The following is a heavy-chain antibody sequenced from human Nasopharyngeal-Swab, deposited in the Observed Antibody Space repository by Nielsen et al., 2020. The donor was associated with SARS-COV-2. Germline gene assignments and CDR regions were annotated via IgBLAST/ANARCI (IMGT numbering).Heavy chain of an antibody. CDR1: GYSFTSYW. D-gene: IGHD6-25*01. J-gene: IGHJ4*02. CDR2: IYPGDSDT. V-gene: IGHV5-51*01. CDR3: ATSATAAGVGY. Sequence: KVSCKGSGYSFTSYWTGWVRQMPGKGLEWMGIIYPGDSDTRYSPSFQGQVTISADKSISTAYLQWSSLKASDTAMYYCATSATAAGVGYWGQGTLVTVSS.